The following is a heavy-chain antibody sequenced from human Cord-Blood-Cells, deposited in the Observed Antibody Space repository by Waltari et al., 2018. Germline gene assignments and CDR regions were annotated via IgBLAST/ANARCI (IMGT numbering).Heavy chain of an antibody. CDR1: GFTFSSYW. D-gene: IGHD3-22*01. J-gene: IGHJ4*02. CDR3: ASEVVITDY. CDR2: IKQDGSEK. V-gene: IGHV3-7*01. Sequence: EVQLVESGGGLVQPGGSLRLSCVASGFTFSSYWMNWVRQAPGKGREGVANIKQDGSEKYYVDSVKGRFTISRDNAKNSLYLQMNSLRAEDTAVYYCASEVVITDYWGQGTLVTVYS.